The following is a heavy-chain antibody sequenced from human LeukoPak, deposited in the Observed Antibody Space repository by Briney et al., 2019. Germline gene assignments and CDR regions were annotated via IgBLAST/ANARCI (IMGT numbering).Heavy chain of an antibody. CDR2: ISSSSSYT. Sequence: GGPLRLSCAASGFTFSDYYMSWIRQALGKGLEWVSYISSSSSYTNYADSVKGRFTISRDNAKNSLYLQMNSLRAEDTAVYYCARDFPNYDILTGYSYYYYGMDVWGKGTTVTVSS. CDR1: GFTFSDYY. D-gene: IGHD3-9*01. J-gene: IGHJ6*04. CDR3: ARDFPNYDILTGYSYYYYGMDV. V-gene: IGHV3-11*06.